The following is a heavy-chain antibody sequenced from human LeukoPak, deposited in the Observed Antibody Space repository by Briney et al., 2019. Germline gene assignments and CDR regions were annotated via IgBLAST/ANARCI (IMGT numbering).Heavy chain of an antibody. J-gene: IGHJ4*02. D-gene: IGHD6-6*01. CDR3: ANINLISSSSTFFDY. CDR2: INPNSGGT. CDR1: GYTFTGYY. Sequence: ASVKVSCKASGYTFTGYYMHWVRQAPGQGLEWMGWINPNSGGTNYAQKFQGWVTMTRDTSISTAYMELSRLRSDDTAVYYCANINLISSSSTFFDYWGQGTLVTVSS. V-gene: IGHV1-2*04.